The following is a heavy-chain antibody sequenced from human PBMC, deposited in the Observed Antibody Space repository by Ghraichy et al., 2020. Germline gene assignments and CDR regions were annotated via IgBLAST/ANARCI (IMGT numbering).Heavy chain of an antibody. CDR2: ISSSSSYI. CDR3: ARGGQWELVRSAFDI. Sequence: GGSLRLSCAASGFTFINYSMNWVRQAPGKGLEWVSSISSSSSYIYYADSVRGRFAISRDTAKSSLYLQMNSLRAEDTAVYYCARGGQWELVRSAFDIWGQGTVVTVSS. J-gene: IGHJ3*02. CDR1: GFTFINYS. D-gene: IGHD1-26*01. V-gene: IGHV3-21*01.